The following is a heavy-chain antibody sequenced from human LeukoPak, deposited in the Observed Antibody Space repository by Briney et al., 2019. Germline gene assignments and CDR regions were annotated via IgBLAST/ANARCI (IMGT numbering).Heavy chain of an antibody. Sequence: SQTLSFTCTVSGGSISSGGYYWTWIRQHPGKGLEWIGYIYYSGSTYYNPSLKSRVTISVDTSKNQFSLKLSSVTAADTAVYYCARDIYDSSCYYMDYWGQGTLVTVSS. V-gene: IGHV4-31*03. CDR1: GGSISSGGYY. J-gene: IGHJ4*02. D-gene: IGHD3-22*01. CDR2: IYYSGST. CDR3: ARDIYDSSCYYMDY.